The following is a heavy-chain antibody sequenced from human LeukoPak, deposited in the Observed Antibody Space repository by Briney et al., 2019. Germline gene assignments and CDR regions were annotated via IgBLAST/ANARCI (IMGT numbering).Heavy chain of an antibody. D-gene: IGHD6-13*01. CDR2: INHSGST. Sequence: PSETLSLTCAVYGGSFSGYYWSWIRQPPGKGLELIGEINHSGSTNYNPSLKSRVTISVDTSKNQFSLKLSSVAAADTAVYYCARGGESSSWYQYWGQGTLVTVSS. CDR3: ARGGESSSWYQY. J-gene: IGHJ4*02. CDR1: GGSFSGYY. V-gene: IGHV4-34*01.